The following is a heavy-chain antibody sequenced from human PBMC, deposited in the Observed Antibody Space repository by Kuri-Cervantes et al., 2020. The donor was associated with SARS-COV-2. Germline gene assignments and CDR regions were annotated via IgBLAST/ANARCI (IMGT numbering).Heavy chain of an antibody. Sequence: GESLKISCAASGFTFSSYAMHWVRQAPGKGLEWVAVISYDGSNEYYADSVKGRFTISRDNSKNTLYLQMNSLRAEDTAVYYCARPQGYCSGGSCPDAFDIWGQGTMVTVSS. CDR3: ARPQGYCSGGSCPDAFDI. CDR1: GFTFSSYA. CDR2: ISYDGSNE. J-gene: IGHJ3*02. D-gene: IGHD2-15*01. V-gene: IGHV3-30-3*01.